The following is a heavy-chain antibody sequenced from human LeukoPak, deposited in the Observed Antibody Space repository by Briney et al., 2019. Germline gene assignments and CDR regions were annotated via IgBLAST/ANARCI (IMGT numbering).Heavy chain of an antibody. CDR2: ISGSGGST. CDR3: AATPIVVVPAALYGMDV. J-gene: IGHJ6*02. V-gene: IGHV3-23*01. Sequence: GSLRLSCAASGFTFSSYAMSWVRQAPGKGLEWVSAISGSGGSTYYADSVKGRFTISRDNSKNTLYLQMNSLRAEDTAVYYCAATPIVVVPAALYGMDVWGQGTTVTVSS. CDR1: GFTFSSYA. D-gene: IGHD2-2*01.